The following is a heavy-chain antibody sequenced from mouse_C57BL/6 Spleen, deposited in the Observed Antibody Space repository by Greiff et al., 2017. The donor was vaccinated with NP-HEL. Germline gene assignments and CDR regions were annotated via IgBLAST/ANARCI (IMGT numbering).Heavy chain of an antibody. CDR3: ARDRGAYDYDGYYAMDY. CDR1: GFTFSDYY. Sequence: EVKLMESEGGLVQPGSSMKLSCTASGFTFSDYYMAWVRQVPEKGLEWVANINYDGSSTYYLDSLKSRFIISRDNAKNILYLQMSSLKSEDTATYYCARDRGAYDYDGYYAMDYWGQGTSVTVSS. J-gene: IGHJ4*01. CDR2: INYDGSST. D-gene: IGHD2-4*01. V-gene: IGHV5-16*01.